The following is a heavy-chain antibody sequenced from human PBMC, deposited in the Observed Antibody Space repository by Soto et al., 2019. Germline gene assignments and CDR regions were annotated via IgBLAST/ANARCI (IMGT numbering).Heavy chain of an antibody. V-gene: IGHV3-48*02. J-gene: IGHJ4*02. D-gene: IGHD3-3*01. CDR1: GFTFSSYS. CDR3: ARDDQGCGSGYYLGPGY. CDR2: ISSSSSTI. Sequence: EVQLVESGGGLVQPGGSLRLSCAASGFTFSSYSMNWVRQAPGKGLEWVSYISSSSSTIYYADSVKGRFTISRDNAKNSLYLQMNSLRDEDTAVYYCARDDQGCGSGYYLGPGYWGQGTLVTVSS.